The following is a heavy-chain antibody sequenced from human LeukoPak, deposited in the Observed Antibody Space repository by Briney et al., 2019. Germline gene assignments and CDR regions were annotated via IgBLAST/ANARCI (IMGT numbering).Heavy chain of an antibody. D-gene: IGHD2-2*01. V-gene: IGHV1-8*01. CDR2: MNPNSGNT. CDR3: ARGPPYCSSTSCSRGGNYYYGMDV. J-gene: IGHJ6*02. CDR1: GYTFTSCD. Sequence: ASVKVSCKASGYTFTSCDINWVRQATGQGLEWMGWMNPNSGNTGYAQKFQGRVTMTRNASISTAYMELSSLRSEDTAVYYCARGPPYCSSTSCSRGGNYYYGMDVWAQGTTVTVSS.